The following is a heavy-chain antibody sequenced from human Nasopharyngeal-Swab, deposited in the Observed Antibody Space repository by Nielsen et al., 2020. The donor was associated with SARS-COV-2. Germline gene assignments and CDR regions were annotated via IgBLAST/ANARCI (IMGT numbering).Heavy chain of an antibody. Sequence: GGSLRLSCAASGFTVSSNYMSWVRQAPGKGLEWVSYISSSGSTIYYADSVKGRFTISRDNAKNSLYLQMNSLRAEDTAVYYCARDPTSVAGTGDYYYGMDVWGQGTTVTVSS. V-gene: IGHV3-11*01. D-gene: IGHD6-19*01. J-gene: IGHJ6*02. CDR1: GFTVSSNY. CDR3: ARDPTSVAGTGDYYYGMDV. CDR2: ISSSGSTI.